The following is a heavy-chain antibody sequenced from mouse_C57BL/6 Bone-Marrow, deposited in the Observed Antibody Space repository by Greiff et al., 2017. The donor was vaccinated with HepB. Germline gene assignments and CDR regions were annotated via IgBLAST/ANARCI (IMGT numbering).Heavy chain of an antibody. CDR3: ARDYGLFAY. V-gene: IGHV1-64*01. CDR1: GYTFTSYW. Sequence: QVHVKQSGAELVKPGASVKLSCKASGYTFTSYWMHWVKQRPGQGLEWIGMIHPNSGSTNYNEKFKSKATLTVDKSSSTAYMQLSSLTSEDSAVYYCARDYGLFAYWGQGTLVTVSA. J-gene: IGHJ3*01. CDR2: IHPNSGST. D-gene: IGHD1-1*02.